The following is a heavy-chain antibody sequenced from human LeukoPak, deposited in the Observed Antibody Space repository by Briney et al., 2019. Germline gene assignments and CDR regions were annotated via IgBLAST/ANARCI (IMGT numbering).Heavy chain of an antibody. Sequence: GGSLRLSCAASGFTLSSYEMNWVRQAPGKGLEWVSYISSSGSTIYYADSVEGRFTISRDNAKNSLYLQMNSLRAEDTAVYYCARAPRGASEFSGYWGQGTLVTVSS. CDR1: GFTLSSYE. CDR2: ISSSGSTI. J-gene: IGHJ4*02. V-gene: IGHV3-48*03. CDR3: ARAPRGASEFSGY. D-gene: IGHD4/OR15-4a*01.